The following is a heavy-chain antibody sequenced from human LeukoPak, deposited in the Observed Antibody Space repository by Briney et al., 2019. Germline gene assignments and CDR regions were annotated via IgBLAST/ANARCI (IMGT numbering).Heavy chain of an antibody. D-gene: IGHD2-2*02. CDR2: ISSSSSYI. Sequence: PGGSLRLSCAASGFTFSSYSMNWVRQAPGKGLEWVSSISSSSSYIYYADSVKGRFTISRDNAKNSLYLQMNSLRAEDTAVYYCARDGCSSTSCYIRWTYYYYYMDVWGKGTTVTVSS. CDR1: GFTFSSYS. V-gene: IGHV3-21*01. J-gene: IGHJ6*03. CDR3: ARDGCSSTSCYIRWTYYYYYMDV.